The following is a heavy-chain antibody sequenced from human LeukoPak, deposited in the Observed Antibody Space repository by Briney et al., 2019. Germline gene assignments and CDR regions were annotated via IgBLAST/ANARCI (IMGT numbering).Heavy chain of an antibody. CDR1: GGSFSGYY. Sequence: PSETLSLTCAVYGGSFSGYYWSWIRQPPGKGLEWIGEINHSGSTNYNPSLKSRVTISVDTSKNQFSLKLSSVTAADTAVYYCARVKKYYYYYYMDVWGKGTTVTISS. CDR3: ARVKKYYYYYYMDV. V-gene: IGHV4-34*01. J-gene: IGHJ6*03. CDR2: INHSGST.